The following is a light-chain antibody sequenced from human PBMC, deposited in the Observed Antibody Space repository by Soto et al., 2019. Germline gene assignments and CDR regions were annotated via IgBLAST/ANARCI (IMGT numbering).Light chain of an antibody. J-gene: IGKJ1*01. CDR2: KAS. V-gene: IGKV1-5*03. CDR3: QQYNSYWT. Sequence: DIQMTQSPSTLSASVGDRVTITCRASQSISSWLAWYQQKPGKAPKLLIFKASSLESGVPSRFSGSGSGTEFTLTISSLQPDDVATYYCQQYNSYWTFAQGTKVEIK. CDR1: QSISSW.